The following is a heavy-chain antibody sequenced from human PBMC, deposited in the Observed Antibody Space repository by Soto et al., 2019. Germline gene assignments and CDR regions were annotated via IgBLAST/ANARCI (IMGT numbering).Heavy chain of an antibody. CDR1: GYTFTSYG. Sequence: GASVKVSCKASGYTFTSYGISWVRQAPGQGLEWMGWISAYDGNTNYAQKLQGRVTMTTDTSTSTAYMELRSLRSDDTAVYYCARPGGVAGTYYYYGMDVWGQGTTVTVSS. CDR2: ISAYDGNT. D-gene: IGHD3-16*01. CDR3: ARPGGVAGTYYYYGMDV. J-gene: IGHJ6*02. V-gene: IGHV1-18*04.